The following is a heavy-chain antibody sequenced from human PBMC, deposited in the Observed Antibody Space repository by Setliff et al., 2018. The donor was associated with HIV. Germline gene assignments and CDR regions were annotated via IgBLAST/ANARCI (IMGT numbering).Heavy chain of an antibody. CDR2: INHRGST. J-gene: IGHJ4*02. D-gene: IGHD5-12*01. CDR3: ATLKMATIYRDFDY. Sequence: LSLNCAVYGGSFSGYYWSWIRQPPGKGREWIGEINHRGSTNCNPSLKSRVSISVDTSKNQFSLKLSSVTAADTAVYYCATLKMATIYRDFDYWGQGTLVTVSS. V-gene: IGHV4-34*01. CDR1: GGSFSGYY.